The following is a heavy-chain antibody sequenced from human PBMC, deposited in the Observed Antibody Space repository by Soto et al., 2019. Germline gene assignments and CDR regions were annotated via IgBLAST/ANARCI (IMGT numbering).Heavy chain of an antibody. Sequence: PGGSLRLSCAASKFSLSSYWMNWVRQVPGKGLEWVANIKQDGTEKYYVDSVKGRFIISRDNAKNSLYLQMNSLRAEDTAVYYCARDADASGWYHYGFDVWGQGTMVTV. D-gene: IGHD6-19*01. V-gene: IGHV3-7*01. J-gene: IGHJ6*02. CDR1: KFSLSSYW. CDR3: ARDADASGWYHYGFDV. CDR2: IKQDGTEK.